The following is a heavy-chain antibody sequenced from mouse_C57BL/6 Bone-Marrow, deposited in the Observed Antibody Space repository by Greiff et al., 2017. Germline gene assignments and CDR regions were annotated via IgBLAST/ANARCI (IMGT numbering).Heavy chain of an antibody. CDR2: INPSSGYT. D-gene: IGHD2-4*01. V-gene: IGHV1-7*01. CDR1: GYTFTSYW. J-gene: IGHJ4*01. CDR3: ARWGLRRFYAMDY. Sequence: VQVVESGAELAKPGASVKLSCKASGYTFTSYWMHWVKQRPGQGLEWIGYINPSSGYTKYNQKFKDKATLTADKSSSTAYMQLSSLTYEDSAVYYCARWGLRRFYAMDYWGQGTSVTVSS.